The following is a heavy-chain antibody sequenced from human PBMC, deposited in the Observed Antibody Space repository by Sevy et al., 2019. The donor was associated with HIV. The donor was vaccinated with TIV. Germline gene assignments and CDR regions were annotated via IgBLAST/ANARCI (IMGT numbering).Heavy chain of an antibody. CDR3: ARDGGYYGSGSSDAFDI. CDR1: GYTFTTYG. V-gene: IGHV1-18*01. D-gene: IGHD3-10*01. J-gene: IGHJ3*02. Sequence: ASVKVSCKASGYTFTTYGISWVRQAPGQGLEWMGWISSYNGQTNYAQKFQGRVTMTTDTSTTTAYMELRTLRSADTAVYQCARDGGYYGSGSSDAFDIWGQGTMVTVSS. CDR2: ISSYNGQT.